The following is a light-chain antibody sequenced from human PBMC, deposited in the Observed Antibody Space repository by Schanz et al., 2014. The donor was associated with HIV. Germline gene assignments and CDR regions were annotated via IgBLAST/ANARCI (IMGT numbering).Light chain of an antibody. CDR2: SNS. J-gene: IGLJ3*02. Sequence: QSVLTQPPSVSGTPGQRVTISCSGSTSNIGRYTGNWPQHLPGTAPKFLIYSNSQRPSGVPDRFSGSGSGASASLAISGLQSEDEADYYFAAWDDSLSAWVFGGGTKLTVL. CDR1: TSNIGRYT. V-gene: IGLV1-44*01. CDR3: AAWDDSLSAWV.